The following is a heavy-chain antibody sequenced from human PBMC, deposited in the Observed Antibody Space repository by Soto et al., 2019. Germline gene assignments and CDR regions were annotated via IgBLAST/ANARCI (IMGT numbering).Heavy chain of an antibody. CDR3: ARHQYGVGLAY. CDR1: GYTFTSYA. CDR2: INAGNGNT. V-gene: IGHV1-3*01. J-gene: IGHJ4*02. D-gene: IGHD4-17*01. Sequence: ASVKVSCKDSGYTFTSYAMQWVRQAPGQRLEWMGWINAGNGNTKYSQKFQGRVTITRDTSASTAYMELTSVSAADTAVYYCARHQYGVGLAYWGRGTLVTVSS.